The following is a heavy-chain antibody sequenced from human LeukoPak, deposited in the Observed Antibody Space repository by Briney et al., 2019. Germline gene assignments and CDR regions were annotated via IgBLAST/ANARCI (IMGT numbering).Heavy chain of an antibody. CDR1: GGSFSGYC. J-gene: IGHJ4*02. CDR3: ARIGGSGRSGFDY. Sequence: SETLSLTCAVYGGSFSGYCWSWIRQPPGKGLEWVGEINHSGSTNYNPSLKSRVTISVDTSKNQFSLKLSSVIAADTAVYYCARIGGSGRSGFDYWGQGTLVTVPS. V-gene: IGHV4-34*01. D-gene: IGHD3-10*01. CDR2: INHSGST.